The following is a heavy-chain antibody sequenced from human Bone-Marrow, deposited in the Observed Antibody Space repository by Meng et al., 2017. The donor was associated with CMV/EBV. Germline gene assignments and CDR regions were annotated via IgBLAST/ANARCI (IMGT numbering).Heavy chain of an antibody. CDR3: ARDREVGYQLPYYYYYGMDV. J-gene: IGHJ6*01. CDR2: IKQDGSEK. D-gene: IGHD2-2*01. CDR1: GFTFSSYW. Sequence: GESLKISCAASGFTFSSYWMSWVRQAPGKGLEWVANIKQDGSEKYYVDSVKGRFTISRDNAKNSLYLQMNSLRAEDTAVYYCARDREVGYQLPYYYYYGMDVWGQWNTV. V-gene: IGHV3-7*01.